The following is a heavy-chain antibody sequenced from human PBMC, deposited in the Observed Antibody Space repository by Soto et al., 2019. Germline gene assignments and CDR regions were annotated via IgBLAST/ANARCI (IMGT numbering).Heavy chain of an antibody. D-gene: IGHD3-22*01. V-gene: IGHV4-34*01. Sequence: SETLSLTCAVYGGPFSDYSWSWIRQPPGKGLEWIGEINHSGSTNYTPSLKSRVTMSVDTSKNQFSLKLSSVTAADTAVYYCARASTPYDSSGYYHYWGQGTLVTVSS. CDR3: ARASTPYDSSGYYHY. J-gene: IGHJ4*02. CDR2: INHSGST. CDR1: GGPFSDYS.